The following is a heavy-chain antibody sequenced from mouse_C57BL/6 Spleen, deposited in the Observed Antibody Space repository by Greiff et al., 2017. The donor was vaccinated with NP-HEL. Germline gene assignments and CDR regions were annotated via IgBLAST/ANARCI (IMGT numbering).Heavy chain of an antibody. V-gene: IGHV1-54*01. Sequence: QVQLKESGAELVRPGTSVKVSCKASGYAFTNYLIEWVKQRPGQGLEWIGVINPGSGGTNYNEKFKSKATLTADKSSSTAYMQLSSLTSEDSAVYFCAREGDAMDYWGQGTSVTVSS. CDR3: AREGDAMDY. CDR1: GYAFTNYL. J-gene: IGHJ4*01. CDR2: INPGSGGT.